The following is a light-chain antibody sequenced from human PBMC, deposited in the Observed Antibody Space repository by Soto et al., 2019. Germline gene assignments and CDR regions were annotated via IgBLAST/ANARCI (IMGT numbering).Light chain of an antibody. CDR3: QQYDNLL. CDR1: QSISSY. CDR2: DAS. Sequence: DIQMTQSPSSLSASVGSRFTITCRASQSISSYLNWYQQKPGKAPKLLIYDASNLETGVPSRFSGSGSGTDFTFTISSMQPEDIATYYCQQYDNLLFCPGTKVDIK. V-gene: IGKV1-33*01. J-gene: IGKJ3*01.